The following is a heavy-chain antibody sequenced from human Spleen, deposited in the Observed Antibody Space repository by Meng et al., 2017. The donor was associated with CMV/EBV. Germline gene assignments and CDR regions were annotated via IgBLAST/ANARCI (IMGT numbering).Heavy chain of an antibody. V-gene: IGHV1-8*02. CDR3: ASGNSGSYSYY. J-gene: IGHJ4*02. D-gene: IGHD1-26*01. CDR1: GYSFSNYG. CDR2: MNPNSGNT. Sequence: ASVKVSCKASGYSFSNYGISWVRQATGQGLEWMGWMNPNSGNTGYAQKFQGRVTMTRNTSISTAYMELSSLRSEDTAVYYCASGNSGSYSYYWGQGTLVTVSS.